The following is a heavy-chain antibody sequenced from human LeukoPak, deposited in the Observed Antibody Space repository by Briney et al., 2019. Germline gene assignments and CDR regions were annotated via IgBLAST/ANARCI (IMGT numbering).Heavy chain of an antibody. CDR1: GGFISSSSYY. J-gene: IGHJ5*02. CDR3: AKVGGTTNNRRIDP. CDR2: FYYTGTT. D-gene: IGHD1-26*01. Sequence: SETLSLTCTVSGGFISSSSYYWGWIRQPPGKGLEWIGNFYYTGTTYYNPSLKSRVTISVDTSKNQFSLKLYSVTAADTAMYYCAKVGGTTNNRRIDPWGQGTLVTVSS. V-gene: IGHV4-39*01.